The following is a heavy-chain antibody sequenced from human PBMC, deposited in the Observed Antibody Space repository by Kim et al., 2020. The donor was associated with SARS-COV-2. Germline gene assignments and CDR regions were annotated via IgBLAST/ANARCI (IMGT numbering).Heavy chain of an antibody. J-gene: IGHJ6*02. CDR1: GGSISSYY. CDR2: IYYSGST. Sequence: SETLSLTCTVSGGSISSYYWSWIRQPPGKGLEWIGYIYYSGSTNYNPSLKSRVTISVDTSKNQFSLKLSSVTAADTAVYYCARQDPVLRYFDWFGSVMDVWGQGTTVTVSS. CDR3: ARQDPVLRYFDWFGSVMDV. D-gene: IGHD3-9*01. V-gene: IGHV4-59*08.